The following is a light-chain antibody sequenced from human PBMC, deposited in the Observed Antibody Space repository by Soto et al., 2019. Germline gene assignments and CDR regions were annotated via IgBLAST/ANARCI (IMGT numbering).Light chain of an antibody. CDR2: GAS. CDR3: QQSYSAPSLT. J-gene: IGKJ4*01. V-gene: IGKV1-39*01. CDR1: QSIRSS. Sequence: DIQLTQSPSSLSASVGDRVTITCRASQSIRSSLNWYQEKPGRAPKLLIYGASSLQSGVPSRFSGAGYGTDFSLIITGLQAEDFATYYCQQSYSAPSLTFCGGTRVEIK.